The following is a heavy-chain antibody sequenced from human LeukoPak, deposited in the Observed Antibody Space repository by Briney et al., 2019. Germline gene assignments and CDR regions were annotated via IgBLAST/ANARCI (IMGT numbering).Heavy chain of an antibody. CDR2: ISTYNGET. CDR1: GYIFTNYG. V-gene: IGHV1-18*01. D-gene: IGHD6-6*01. Sequence: GASVTVSCKASGYIFTNYGISWVRQAPGQGLEWMGWISTYNGETIYAQKVQGRVTMTTDTSTSTAYMELRSLRSDDTAVYYCAKDRWRDGSSSFDNWGQETLVTVSS. CDR3: AKDRWRDGSSSFDN. J-gene: IGHJ4*02.